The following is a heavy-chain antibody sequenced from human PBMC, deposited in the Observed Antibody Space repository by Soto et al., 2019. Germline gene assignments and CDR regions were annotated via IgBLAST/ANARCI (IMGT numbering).Heavy chain of an antibody. Sequence: QVQLQESGPGLVKPSQTLSLTCTVSVGSIRSGGHFWNWIRQHPGKGLEWIGYISYSGSTYYNPSLQRRVTISVDTSKNQFSLNMSSVTAADTAVYYCARDYSGYDVLHWGQGTLVTVAS. CDR2: ISYSGST. D-gene: IGHD5-12*01. V-gene: IGHV4-31*03. CDR3: ARDYSGYDVLH. CDR1: VGSIRSGGHF. J-gene: IGHJ1*01.